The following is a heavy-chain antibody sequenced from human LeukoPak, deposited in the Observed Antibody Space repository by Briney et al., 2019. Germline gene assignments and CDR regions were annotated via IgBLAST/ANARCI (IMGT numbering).Heavy chain of an antibody. V-gene: IGHV1-69*04. Sequence: GASVKVPCKASGGTFSSYAISWVRQAPGQGLEWMGRIIPILGIANYAQKFQGRVTITADKSTSTAYMELSSLRSEDTAVYYCFLWPTTYSSSGRWGQGTLVTVSS. CDR1: GGTFSSYA. CDR2: IIPILGIA. CDR3: FLWPTTYSSSGR. D-gene: IGHD6-6*01. J-gene: IGHJ4*02.